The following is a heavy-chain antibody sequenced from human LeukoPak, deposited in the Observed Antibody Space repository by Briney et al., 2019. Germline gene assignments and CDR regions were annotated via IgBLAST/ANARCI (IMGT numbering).Heavy chain of an antibody. CDR3: ARDYSGYAYIDY. J-gene: IGHJ4*02. Sequence: SETPSLTCTVSGGSISSGGYYWSWIRQHPGKGLEWIGYIYYSGSTYYNPSLKSRITISVDTSKNQFSLKLSSVTAADTAVYYCARDYSGYAYIDYWGQGTLVTVSS. V-gene: IGHV4-31*03. D-gene: IGHD5-12*01. CDR1: GGSISSGGYY. CDR2: IYYSGST.